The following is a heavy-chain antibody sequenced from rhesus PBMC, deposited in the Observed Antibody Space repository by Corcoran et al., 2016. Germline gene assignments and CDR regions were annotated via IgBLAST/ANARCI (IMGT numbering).Heavy chain of an antibody. J-gene: IGHJ3*01. CDR1: GGSISSSY. Sequence: QLQLQESGPGLVKPSETLSVTCAVSGGSISSSYWSWIRQAPGKGLEWIGDIYGSGSSTNYNPSLKSRFTLSVATSKNQLSLKRSSVTTADTAVYYCARGRVYSGRVGAFDFWGQGLRVTVSS. CDR2: IYGSGSST. D-gene: IGHD3-16*01. CDR3: ARGRVYSGRVGAFDF. V-gene: IGHV4-169*01.